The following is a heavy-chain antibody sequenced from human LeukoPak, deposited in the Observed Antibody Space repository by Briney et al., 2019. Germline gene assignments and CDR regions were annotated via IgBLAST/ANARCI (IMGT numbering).Heavy chain of an antibody. CDR3: AKYAPPTTVVTRFFDS. CDR2: IGSDGGGI. J-gene: IGHJ4*02. V-gene: IGHV3-23*01. D-gene: IGHD4-23*01. Sequence: PGGSLRLSCTASGFSFSSYAMTWVRQAPGKGLEWVSVIGSDGGGIQYADSVKGRFSISRDNSKNTLYLQMNSLRPEDTAVYYCAKYAPPTTVVTRFFDSWGQGTLVTVSS. CDR1: GFSFSSYA.